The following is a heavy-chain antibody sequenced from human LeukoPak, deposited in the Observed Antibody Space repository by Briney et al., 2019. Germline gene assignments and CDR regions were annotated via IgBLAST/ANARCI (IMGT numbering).Heavy chain of an antibody. J-gene: IGHJ6*03. Sequence: PGGSLRLSCAASGFTFDDYAMHWVRQAPGKGLEWVSGISWNSGSIGYADSVKGRFTISRDNAKNSLYLQMNSLRAEDTALYYCAKDLSALLPGAHNCMDVWGKGTTVTISS. CDR2: ISWNSGSI. CDR3: AKDLSALLPGAHNCMDV. D-gene: IGHD3-3*02. CDR1: GFTFDDYA. V-gene: IGHV3-9*01.